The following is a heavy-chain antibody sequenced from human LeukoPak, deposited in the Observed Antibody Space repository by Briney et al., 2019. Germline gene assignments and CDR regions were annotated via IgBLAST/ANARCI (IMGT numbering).Heavy chain of an antibody. J-gene: IGHJ4*02. CDR2: ISYDGSNK. CDR3: AKEGIAAAGYPYYFDY. V-gene: IGHV3-30*18. CDR1: GFTFSSYG. D-gene: IGHD6-13*01. Sequence: GRSLRLSCAASGFTFSSYGMHWVRQAPGKGLEWVAVISYDGSNKHYADSVKGRFTISRDNSKNTLYLQMNSLRAEDTAVYYCAKEGIAAAGYPYYFDYWGQGTLVTVSS.